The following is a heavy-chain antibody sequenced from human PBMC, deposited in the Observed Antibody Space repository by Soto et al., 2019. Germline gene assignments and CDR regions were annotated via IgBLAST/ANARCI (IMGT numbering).Heavy chain of an antibody. Sequence: QVQVVESGGGVVQPGRSLRLSCAASGFTFSSFGMHWVRQAPGKGLEWVSLIWYDGSKKSYGDSVKGRFTISRDNSRNTVYLQMNRLRDDDTAVYYCARDASYYSLWSGYYPSRNGMDVWGQGTTVTVSS. CDR2: IWYDGSKK. J-gene: IGHJ6*02. D-gene: IGHD3-3*01. CDR1: GFTFSSFG. V-gene: IGHV3-33*01. CDR3: ARDASYYSLWSGYYPSRNGMDV.